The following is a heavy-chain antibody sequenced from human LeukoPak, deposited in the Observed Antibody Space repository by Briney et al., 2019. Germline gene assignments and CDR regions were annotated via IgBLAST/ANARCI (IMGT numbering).Heavy chain of an antibody. CDR2: INPNSGGT. CDR1: GYIFTSYS. Sequence: GASVKVSCKASGYIFTSYSMHWVRPAPGQGLEWMGWINPNSGGTNYAQKFQGRVTMTRDTSTSTVYMELSSLRSEDTAIYYCARIRDGYNDAYDLWGQGTVVTVPS. D-gene: IGHD5-24*01. V-gene: IGHV1-46*01. CDR3: ARIRDGYNDAYDL. J-gene: IGHJ3*01.